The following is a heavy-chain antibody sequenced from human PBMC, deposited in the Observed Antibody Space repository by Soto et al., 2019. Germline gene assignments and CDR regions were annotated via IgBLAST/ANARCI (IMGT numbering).Heavy chain of an antibody. J-gene: IGHJ6*03. D-gene: IGHD3-3*01. CDR1: GGSIISYY. V-gene: IGHV4-59*01. CDR2: IYYSGST. CDR3: ARAGLGGSYYDFWSGYYPPFDYYMDV. Sequence: SETLSLTCTVSGGSIISYYWSWIRQPPGKGLEWIGYIYYSGSTNYNPSLKSRVTISVDTSKNQFSLKLSSVTAADTAVYYCARAGLGGSYYDFWSGYYPPFDYYMDVWGKGTTVTVSS.